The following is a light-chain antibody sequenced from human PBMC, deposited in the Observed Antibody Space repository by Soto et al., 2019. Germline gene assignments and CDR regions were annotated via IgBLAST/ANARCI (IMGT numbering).Light chain of an antibody. J-gene: IGLJ1*01. Sequence: QSALTQPPSASGSPRQSVTISCTGTSSDVGGYNYVSWYQQHAGKAPKLMIYEVSKRPSGVPDRFSGSKSGNTASLTVSGLQAEDEADYYCNSYAGSNNPYVFGTGTKLTVL. CDR3: NSYAGSNNPYV. CDR2: EVS. V-gene: IGLV2-8*01. CDR1: SSDVGGYNY.